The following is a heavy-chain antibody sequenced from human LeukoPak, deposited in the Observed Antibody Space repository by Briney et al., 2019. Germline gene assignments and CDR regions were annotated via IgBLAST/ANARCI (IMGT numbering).Heavy chain of an antibody. CDR3: ARSSGYSSSGGLNWFDT. CDR2: IYYSGST. D-gene: IGHD6-13*01. CDR1: GGSISSSSYY. J-gene: IGHJ5*02. V-gene: IGHV4-39*01. Sequence: SETLSLTCTVSGGSISSSSYYWGWIRQPPGKGLEWIRSIYYSGSTYYNPSLKSRVTISVDTSKNQFSLKLSSVTAADTAVYYCARSSGYSSSGGLNWFDTWGQGTLVTVSS.